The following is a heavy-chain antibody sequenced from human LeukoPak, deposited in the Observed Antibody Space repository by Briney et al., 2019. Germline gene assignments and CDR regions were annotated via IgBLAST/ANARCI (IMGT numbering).Heavy chain of an antibody. CDR1: GFTFTTYW. CDR3: ARDHFVDGSNSRIFFAS. D-gene: IGHD5-24*01. V-gene: IGHV3-7*01. Sequence: GGSLRLSCAASGFTFTTYWMNWVRQAPGKGLEWVASIKQDGSEKQYVDSVKGRFTISRDNAKNSLYLYMNSLRVEDTAVYYCARDHFVDGSNSRIFFASWGQGTLVTVSS. CDR2: IKQDGSEK. J-gene: IGHJ4*02.